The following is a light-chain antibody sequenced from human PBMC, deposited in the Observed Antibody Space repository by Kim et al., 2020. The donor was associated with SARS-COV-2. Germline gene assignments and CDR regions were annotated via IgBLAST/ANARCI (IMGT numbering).Light chain of an antibody. Sequence: LSPGERATLSCRASQSVSSSYLAWYQQKPGQAPRLLIYGASSRATGIPDRFSGSGSGTDFTLTISRLEPEDFAVYYCQQYGSSPYTFGQGTKLE. CDR1: QSVSSSY. CDR3: QQYGSSPYT. CDR2: GAS. J-gene: IGKJ2*01. V-gene: IGKV3-20*01.